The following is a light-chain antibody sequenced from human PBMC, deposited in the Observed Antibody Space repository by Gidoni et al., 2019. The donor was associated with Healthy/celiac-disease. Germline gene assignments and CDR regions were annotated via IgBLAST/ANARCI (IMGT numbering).Light chain of an antibody. J-gene: IGKJ4*01. Sequence: DIQMTQSPSSLSASVGDRVTITCRASQSISSYLNWYQQKPGKAPKLLIYAASSLQSGVPSRFSGSGSGTDFTLTISSLQPEDFATYYCQQSYSTLALTFGGGTPVEIK. CDR1: QSISSY. V-gene: IGKV1-39*01. CDR2: AAS. CDR3: QQSYSTLALT.